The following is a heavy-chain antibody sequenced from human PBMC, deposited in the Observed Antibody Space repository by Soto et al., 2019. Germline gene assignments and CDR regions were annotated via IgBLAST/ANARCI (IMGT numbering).Heavy chain of an antibody. CDR2: IKSKTDGVPT. J-gene: IGHJ4*02. CDR1: GFTCNNAW. D-gene: IGHD6-25*01. CDR3: TTDPGPYSSAY. V-gene: IGHV3-15*07. Sequence: EVQLVESGGGLLKPGGSLRLSCAASGFTCNNAWMNWVRQAPGKGLEWVGRIKSKTDGVPTDYAASVKGRFTISRDDSKNTLYLQMNSLKTEDTAVYFCTTDPGPYSSAYWGQGTLVTVSS.